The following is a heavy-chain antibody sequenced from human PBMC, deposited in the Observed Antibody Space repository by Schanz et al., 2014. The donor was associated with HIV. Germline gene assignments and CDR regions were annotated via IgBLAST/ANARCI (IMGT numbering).Heavy chain of an antibody. CDR1: GYTFTIYD. V-gene: IGHV1-2*02. CDR2: INPNSGAS. Sequence: QVQLVQSGAEVKKPGASVKVSCKASGYTFTIYDINWVRQATGQGLEWMGWINPNSGASKFVQKFQGRVAMTRDTSMSTAFMEMTRLRSDDTAVYYCARGPKWEGLMDVWGQGTTVIVSS. D-gene: IGHD1-26*01. CDR3: ARGPKWEGLMDV. J-gene: IGHJ6*02.